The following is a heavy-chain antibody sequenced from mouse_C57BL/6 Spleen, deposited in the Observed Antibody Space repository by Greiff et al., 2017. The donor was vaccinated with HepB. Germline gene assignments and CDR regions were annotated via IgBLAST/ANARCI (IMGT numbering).Heavy chain of an antibody. J-gene: IGHJ1*03. CDR3: ARGGTYYSNYDWYFDV. CDR2: ILPGSGST. CDR1: GYTFTGYW. D-gene: IGHD2-5*01. Sequence: VQLQQSGAELMKPGASVKLSCKATGYTFTGYWIEWVKQRPGHGLEWIGEILPGSGSTNYNEKFKGKATFTADTSSNTAYKQLSSLTTEDSAIYYCARGGTYYSNYDWYFDVWGTGTTVTVSS. V-gene: IGHV1-9*01.